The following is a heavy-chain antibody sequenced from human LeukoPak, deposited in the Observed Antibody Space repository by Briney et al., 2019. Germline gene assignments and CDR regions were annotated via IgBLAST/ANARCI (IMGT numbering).Heavy chain of an antibody. CDR3: AKIPAGLYFDY. CDR2: ISGSGGST. CDR1: GFTFSDYW. Sequence: GGSLRLSCAASGFTFSDYWMHWVRHTPGKGLEWVSAISGSGGSTYYADSVKGRFTISRDNSKNTLYLQMNSLRAEDTAVYYCAKIPAGLYFDYWGQGTLVTVSS. J-gene: IGHJ4*02. V-gene: IGHV3-23*01.